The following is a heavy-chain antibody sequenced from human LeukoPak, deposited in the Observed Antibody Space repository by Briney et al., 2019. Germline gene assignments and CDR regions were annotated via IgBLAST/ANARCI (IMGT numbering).Heavy chain of an antibody. J-gene: IGHJ3*02. CDR3: ARDPYILAVEMATIKAGKGIVAFDI. D-gene: IGHD5-24*01. Sequence: ASVKVSCKASGYTFTSYGISWVRQAPGQGLEWMGWISAYNGNTNYAQKLQGRVTMTTDTSTSTACMELRSLRSDDTAVYYCARDPYILAVEMATIKAGKGIVAFDIWGQGTMVTVSS. CDR1: GYTFTSYG. V-gene: IGHV1-18*01. CDR2: ISAYNGNT.